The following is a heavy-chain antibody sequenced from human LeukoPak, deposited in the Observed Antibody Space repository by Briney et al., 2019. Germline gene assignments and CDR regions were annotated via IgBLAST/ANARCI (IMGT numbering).Heavy chain of an antibody. Sequence: GASVKVSCKASGYTFTSSGISWVRRAPGQGLEWMGWISSHNDNTGYAQKFQDRVTMTTDTFTSTAYMELRSLRSDDTAVYYCARGVGSAFDIWGQGTLVSVSS. CDR1: GYTFTSSG. V-gene: IGHV1-18*01. D-gene: IGHD2-15*01. J-gene: IGHJ3*02. CDR3: ARGVGSAFDI. CDR2: ISSHNDNT.